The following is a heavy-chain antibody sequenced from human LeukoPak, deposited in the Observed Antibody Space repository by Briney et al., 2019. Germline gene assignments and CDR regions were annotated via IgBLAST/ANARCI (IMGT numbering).Heavy chain of an antibody. CDR2: ISSSSSTI. V-gene: IGHV3-48*01. D-gene: IGHD4/OR15-4a*01. J-gene: IGHJ4*02. CDR3: ARASYGGHVGY. CDR1: GFTFSSYS. Sequence: PGGSLRLSCAASGFTFSSYSMNWVRQAPGKGLEWVSYISSSSSTIYYADSVKGRFAISRDNAKNSLYLQMNSLRAEDTAVYYCARASYGGHVGYWGQGTLVTVSS.